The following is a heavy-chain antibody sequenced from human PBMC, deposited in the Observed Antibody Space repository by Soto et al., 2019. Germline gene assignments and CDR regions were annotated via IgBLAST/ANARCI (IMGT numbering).Heavy chain of an antibody. D-gene: IGHD6-13*01. Sequence: GGSLRLSCAASGFTFSSYAVHWVRQAPGKGLEWVAVISYDGSNKYYADSVKGRFTISRDNSKNTLYLQMNSLRAEDTAVYYCARDGIAAAADYYYYGMDVWGQGTTVTVSS. V-gene: IGHV3-30-3*01. CDR3: ARDGIAAAADYYYYGMDV. CDR2: ISYDGSNK. CDR1: GFTFSSYA. J-gene: IGHJ6*02.